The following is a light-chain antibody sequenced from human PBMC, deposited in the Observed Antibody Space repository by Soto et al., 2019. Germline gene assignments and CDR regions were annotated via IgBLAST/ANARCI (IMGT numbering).Light chain of an antibody. CDR2: VAS. Sequence: ESVLTQSPCILSLSPGERASLSCGASRSISSSFLAWYQQKPGQAPRLLIYVASSRSTGIPDRFSGSGYGTDFTLTISRLVPEDFAVYYCQQYGSSPWTFGQGTKVDIK. CDR3: QQYGSSPWT. J-gene: IGKJ1*01. CDR1: RSISSSF. V-gene: IGKV3-20*01.